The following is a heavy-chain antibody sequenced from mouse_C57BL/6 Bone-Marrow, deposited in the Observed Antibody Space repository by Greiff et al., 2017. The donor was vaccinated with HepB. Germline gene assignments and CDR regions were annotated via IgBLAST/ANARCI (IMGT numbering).Heavy chain of an antibody. CDR3: ARHAPYYYGSSHWYFDV. J-gene: IGHJ1*03. CDR2: IWSDGST. CDR1: GFSLTSYG. Sequence: QVQLKQSGPGLVAPSQSLSITCTVSGFSLTSYGVHWVRQPPGKGLEWLVVIWSDGSTTYNSALKSRLSISKDNSKSQVFLKMNSLQTDDTAMYYCARHAPYYYGSSHWYFDVWGTGTTVTVSS. V-gene: IGHV2-6-1*01. D-gene: IGHD1-1*01.